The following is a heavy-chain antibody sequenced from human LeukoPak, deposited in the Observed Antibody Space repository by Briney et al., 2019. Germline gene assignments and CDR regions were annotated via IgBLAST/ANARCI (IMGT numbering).Heavy chain of an antibody. V-gene: IGHV4-30-2*01. Sequence: PSQTLSLTCTVSGGSISSGGYSWSWIRQPPGKGLEWIGYIYHSGSTYYNPSLKSRVTISVDRSKNQFSLKLSSVTAADTAVYYCATSGDYGNFDYWGQGTLVTVSS. D-gene: IGHD4-17*01. CDR2: IYHSGST. CDR1: GGSISSGGYS. CDR3: ATSGDYGNFDY. J-gene: IGHJ4*02.